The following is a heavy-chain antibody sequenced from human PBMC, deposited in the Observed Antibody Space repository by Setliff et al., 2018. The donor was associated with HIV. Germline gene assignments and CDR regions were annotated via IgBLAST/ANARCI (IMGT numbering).Heavy chain of an antibody. CDR1: GYTFTSYF. CDR2: IDPNGGAT. V-gene: IGHV1-46*01. CDR3: ARAGGGATDQAFDI. J-gene: IGHJ3*02. D-gene: IGHD2-2*01. Sequence: ASVKASCKAFGYTFTSYFLHWVRQAPGQGLEWLGIIDPNGGATNNAQKLQGRLTVTTDTSTGTLYMELSNLRSDDSAVYYCARAGGGATDQAFDIWGQGTMVTVSS.